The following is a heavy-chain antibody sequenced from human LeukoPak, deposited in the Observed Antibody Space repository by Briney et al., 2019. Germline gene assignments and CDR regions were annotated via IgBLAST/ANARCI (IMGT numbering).Heavy chain of an antibody. CDR1: GYTFTRYS. CDR2: ISAYNGNT. Sequence: ASVKVSLKGFGYTFTRYSINWGRQAPGKGVEGVGWISAYNGNTKYAQKLQGRVTMTTDTSTSTAYMELRSLRSDDTAVYYCARGLGGSGSYFLTFDYWGQGTLVTVSS. CDR3: ARGLGGSGSYFLTFDY. V-gene: IGHV1-18*01. J-gene: IGHJ4*02. D-gene: IGHD1-26*01.